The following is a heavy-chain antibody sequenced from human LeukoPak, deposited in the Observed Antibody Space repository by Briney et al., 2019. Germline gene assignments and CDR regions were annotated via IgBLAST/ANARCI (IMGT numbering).Heavy chain of an antibody. V-gene: IGHV1-2*02. CDR2: INPNSGIT. J-gene: IGHJ5*02. CDR3: ARGQYNYERDWFDP. Sequence: ASVKVSCKASGYTFTSYDINWVRQAPGQGLEWMGWINPNSGITNSAQKFQGRVTMTRDTSISTAYMELSRLRSDDTAVYYCARGQYNYERDWFDPWGQGTLVTVSS. D-gene: IGHD5-24*01. CDR1: GYTFTSYD.